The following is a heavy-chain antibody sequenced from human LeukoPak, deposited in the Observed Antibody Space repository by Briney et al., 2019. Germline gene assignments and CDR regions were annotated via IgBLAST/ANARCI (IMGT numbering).Heavy chain of an antibody. CDR1: GYSISSGYY. CDR2: IYHSGST. J-gene: IGHJ4*02. V-gene: IGHV4-38-2*01. D-gene: IGHD5-24*01. CDR3: ARHRMATIKSFDY. Sequence: PSETLSLTCAVSGYSISSGYYWGWIRQPPGKGLEWIGSIYHSGSTYYNPSLKSRVTISVDTSKNQFSLKLSSVTAADTAAYYCARHRMATIKSFDYWGQGTLVTVSS.